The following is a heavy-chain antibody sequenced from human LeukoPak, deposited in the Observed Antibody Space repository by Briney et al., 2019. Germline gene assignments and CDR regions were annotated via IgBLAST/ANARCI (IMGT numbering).Heavy chain of an antibody. CDR2: IIVGSGAT. Sequence: GASVKVSCKTSGFTFSTSAVQWVRQARGQRLEWIGWIIVGSGATNYAQSLQGRFTITRAMSTNTAYMELSSLGSEDSAVYYCAAELYGVYTDCCTFHLWGQGTMVTVSS. CDR1: GFTFSTSA. V-gene: IGHV1-58*01. D-gene: IGHD4-17*01. CDR3: AAELYGVYTDCCTFHL. J-gene: IGHJ3*01.